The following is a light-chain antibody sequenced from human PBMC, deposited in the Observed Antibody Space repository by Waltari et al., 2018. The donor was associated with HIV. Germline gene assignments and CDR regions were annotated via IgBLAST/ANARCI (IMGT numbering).Light chain of an antibody. J-gene: IGKJ2*01. CDR1: QSISSS. CDR2: AAS. Sequence: DIQMTQSPSSLSASVGDRVTITCRSSQSISSSLNWYQQKPGQAPKLLIYAASSLHGGVPSRFAASGSWTDFTLIIRSLPPEDSATYYCQHTYNTPHTFGQGTKLEIK. V-gene: IGKV1-39*01. CDR3: QHTYNTPHT.